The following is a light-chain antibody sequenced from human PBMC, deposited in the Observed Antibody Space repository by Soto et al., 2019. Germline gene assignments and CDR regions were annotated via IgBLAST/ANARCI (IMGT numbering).Light chain of an antibody. V-gene: IGKV1-9*01. CDR2: AAS. CDR3: QQLNSYTIT. CDR1: QGISSY. Sequence: DSQLTQSPSFLSASVGDRVTITCRASQGISSYLAWYQQKPGKAPKLLIYAASTLQSGVPSRFSGSGSVTEFTLTISSLQPEDFATYYCQQLNSYTITFGQWTRQQIK. J-gene: IGKJ5*01.